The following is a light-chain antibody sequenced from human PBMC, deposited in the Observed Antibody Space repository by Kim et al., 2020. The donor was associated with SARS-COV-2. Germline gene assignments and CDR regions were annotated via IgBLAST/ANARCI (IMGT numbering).Light chain of an antibody. CDR1: NIGSKS. J-gene: IGLJ3*02. V-gene: IGLV3-21*04. Sequence: SYELTQPPSVSVAPGKTARITCGGNNIGSKSVHWYQQKPGQAPVVVIYYDSDRPLGIPERFSGSNSGNTATLTISRVEAGDEADYYCQVWDSSSDHRVFGGGTQLTVL. CDR2: YDS. CDR3: QVWDSSSDHRV.